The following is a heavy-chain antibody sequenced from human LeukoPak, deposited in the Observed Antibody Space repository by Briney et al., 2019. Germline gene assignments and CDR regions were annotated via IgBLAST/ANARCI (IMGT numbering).Heavy chain of an antibody. Sequence: SQTLSLTCTVSGGSISSGGYYWSWLRQHPGTGLEWIGYIYYSGTTYSNPSLKSRVTISIDTSKNQFSLRLSSVAAADTAVYYCARGYGNYAYFDYWGQGTLVTVSS. CDR1: GGSISSGGYY. CDR3: ARGYGNYAYFDY. CDR2: IYYSGTT. D-gene: IGHD4-17*01. J-gene: IGHJ4*02. V-gene: IGHV4-31*03.